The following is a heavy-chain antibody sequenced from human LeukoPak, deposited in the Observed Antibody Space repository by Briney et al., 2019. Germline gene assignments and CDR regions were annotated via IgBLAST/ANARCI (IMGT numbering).Heavy chain of an antibody. Sequence: GRSLRLSCAASGFTFSSYGMHWVRQAPGKGLEWVAVIWYDGSNKYYADSVKGRFTISRDNSKNTLYLQMNSLRAEDTAVYYGARGWTRGTKILSTPGNGMDVGGKGTTATAPS. D-gene: IGHD4-17*01. J-gene: IGHJ6*04. CDR3: ARGWTRGTKILSTPGNGMDV. CDR2: IWYDGSNK. V-gene: IGHV3-33*01. CDR1: GFTFSSYG.